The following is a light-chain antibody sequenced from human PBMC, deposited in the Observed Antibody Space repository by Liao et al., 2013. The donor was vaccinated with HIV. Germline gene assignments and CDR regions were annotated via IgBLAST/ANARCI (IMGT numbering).Light chain of an antibody. CDR3: QVWDSSSDHRGV. CDR2: YDN. V-gene: IGLV3-21*01. Sequence: SYELTQAPTVSVAPGMTARITCGGDNIGSKSVHWYQQKSGQAPVLVIYYDNDRPSGIPERFSGSNSGNTATLTISRVEAGDEADYFCQVWDSSSDHRGVFGGGTTLTVL. J-gene: IGLJ3*02. CDR1: NIGSKS.